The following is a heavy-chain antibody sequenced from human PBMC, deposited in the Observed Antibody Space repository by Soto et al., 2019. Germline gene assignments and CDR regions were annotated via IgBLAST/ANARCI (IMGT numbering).Heavy chain of an antibody. J-gene: IGHJ6*02. CDR2: IYPGDSDT. D-gene: IGHD6-13*01. Sequence: EVQLVQSGAEVKKPGESLKISCKGSGYSFTSYWIGWVRQMPGKGLEWMGIIYPGDSDTRYSPSFQGQVTISADKSINTAYLQSSSLKASDTAMYYCARTSAAGKYYYDMDVWGQGTPVTVSS. CDR3: ARTSAAGKYYYDMDV. CDR1: GYSFTSYW. V-gene: IGHV5-51*01.